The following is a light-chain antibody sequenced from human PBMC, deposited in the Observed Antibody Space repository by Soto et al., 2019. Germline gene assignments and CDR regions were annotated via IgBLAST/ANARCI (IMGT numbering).Light chain of an antibody. CDR2: EVS. Sequence: QSALTQPASVSGSPGQSITISCTGTSSDVGAYNYVSWYQQHPGKALKLMIYEVSNRPSGVSNRFSGSKSGNTASLTISGLQAEDEADYYCSSYTSSSTYVFGTGTKV. V-gene: IGLV2-14*01. CDR3: SSYTSSSTYV. J-gene: IGLJ1*01. CDR1: SSDVGAYNY.